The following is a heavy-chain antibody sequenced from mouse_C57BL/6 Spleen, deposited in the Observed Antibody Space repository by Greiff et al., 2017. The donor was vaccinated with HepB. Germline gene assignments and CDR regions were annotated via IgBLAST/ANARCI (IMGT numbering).Heavy chain of an antibody. CDR1: GFTFSSYA. Sequence: EVKLMESGGGLVKPGGSLKLSCAASGFTFSSYAMSWVRQTPEKRLELVATISDGGSYTYYPDNVKGRFTIARDNAKNNLYLQMSHLKSEDTAMYYCARLWLRKGAMDYWGQGTSVTVSS. V-gene: IGHV5-4*03. CDR2: ISDGGSYT. D-gene: IGHD2-2*01. CDR3: ARLWLRKGAMDY. J-gene: IGHJ4*01.